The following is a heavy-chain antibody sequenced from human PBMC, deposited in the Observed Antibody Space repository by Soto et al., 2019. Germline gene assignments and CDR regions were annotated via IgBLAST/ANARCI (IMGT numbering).Heavy chain of an antibody. D-gene: IGHD2-2*01. V-gene: IGHV3-30-3*01. Sequence: PGGSLRLSCAASGFTFSSYAMHWVRQAPGKGLEWVAVISYDGSNKYYADSVKGRFTISRDNSKNTLYLQMNSLRAEDTAVYYCARVSVRYQLGPNWFDPWGQGTLVTVSS. CDR1: GFTFSSYA. CDR3: ARVSVRYQLGPNWFDP. J-gene: IGHJ5*02. CDR2: ISYDGSNK.